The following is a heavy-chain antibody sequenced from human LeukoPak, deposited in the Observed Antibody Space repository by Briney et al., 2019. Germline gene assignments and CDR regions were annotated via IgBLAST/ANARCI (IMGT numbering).Heavy chain of an antibody. J-gene: IGHJ4*02. D-gene: IGHD3-3*01. CDR1: GFTFSSYW. Sequence: GGSLRLSCAASGFTFSSYWMSWVRQAPGKGLEWVANIKQDGSEKYYVDSVKGRFTISRDNAKNSLYLQMNSLRAEDTAVYYCARVHYDFWSGYSHSDYWGQGTLVTVSS. CDR3: ARVHYDFWSGYSHSDY. CDR2: IKQDGSEK. V-gene: IGHV3-7*01.